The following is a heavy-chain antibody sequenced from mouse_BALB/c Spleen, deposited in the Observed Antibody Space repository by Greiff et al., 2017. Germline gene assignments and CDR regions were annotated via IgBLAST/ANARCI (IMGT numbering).Heavy chain of an antibody. CDR2: INSNGGST. CDR3: AREWDYYAMDY. V-gene: IGHV5-6-3*01. Sequence: EVKLMESGGGLVQPGGSLKLSCAASGFTFSSYGMSWVRQTPDKRLELVATINSNGGSTYYPDSVKGRFTISRDNAKNTLYLQMSSLKSEDTAMYYCAREWDYYAMDYWGQGTSVTVSS. CDR1: GFTFSSYG. J-gene: IGHJ4*01.